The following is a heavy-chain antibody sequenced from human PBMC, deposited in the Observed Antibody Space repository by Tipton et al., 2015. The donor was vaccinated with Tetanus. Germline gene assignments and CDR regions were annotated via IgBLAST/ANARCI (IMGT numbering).Heavy chain of an antibody. CDR2: IHYSGST. J-gene: IGHJ5*02. D-gene: IGHD1-1*01. V-gene: IGHV4-59*08. Sequence: TLSLTCTVSGGSISRLYWSWSRQPPGKGLEWIGYIHYSGSTNYNPSLKSRVTMSVDTSKNQFSLKLSSVTAADTAIYYCARPGRGIGNWFDPWGPGTLVTVSS. CDR3: ARPGRGIGNWFDP. CDR1: GGSISRLY.